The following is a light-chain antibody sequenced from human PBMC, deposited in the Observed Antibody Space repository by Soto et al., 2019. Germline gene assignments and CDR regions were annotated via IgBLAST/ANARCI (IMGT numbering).Light chain of an antibody. J-gene: IGLJ3*02. CDR3: AAWDDSLNGWV. V-gene: IGLV1-40*01. Sequence: QSVLTQPPSVSGAPGQRVTISCTGSSSNIGAGFDVHWYHQIAGTAPKLLIYSNTQRPSGVPDRFSGSKSGTSASLAISGLQSEDEANYYCAAWDDSLNGWVFGGGTKLTVL. CDR1: SSNIGAGFD. CDR2: SNT.